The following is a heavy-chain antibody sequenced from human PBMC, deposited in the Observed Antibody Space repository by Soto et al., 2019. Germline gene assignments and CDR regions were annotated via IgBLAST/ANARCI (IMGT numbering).Heavy chain of an antibody. D-gene: IGHD3-10*01. Sequence: EVQLVESGGGLVQPGGSLRLSCAASGFTFSSYEMNWVRQAPGEGLEGVSYISSSGSTIYYADSVKGRFTISRDNAKNSLYLQMNSLRAEDTAVYYCARDQVELWFGDGFGMDVWGQGTTVTVSS. V-gene: IGHV3-48*03. CDR3: ARDQVELWFGDGFGMDV. J-gene: IGHJ6*02. CDR1: GFTFSSYE. CDR2: ISSSGSTI.